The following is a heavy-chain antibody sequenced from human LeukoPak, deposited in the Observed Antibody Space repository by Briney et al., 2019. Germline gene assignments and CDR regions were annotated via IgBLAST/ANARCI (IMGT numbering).Heavy chain of an antibody. Sequence: GRSLRLSCAASGFTFSSYAMHWVRQAPGKGLEWVAVISYDGSNKYYAGSVKGRFTISRDNSKNTLYLQMNSLRAEDTAVYYCARDGRYCSSTSCYAGYYYYGMDVWGQGTTVTVSS. J-gene: IGHJ6*02. CDR1: GFTFSSYA. D-gene: IGHD2-2*01. CDR3: ARDGRYCSSTSCYAGYYYYGMDV. V-gene: IGHV3-30-3*01. CDR2: ISYDGSNK.